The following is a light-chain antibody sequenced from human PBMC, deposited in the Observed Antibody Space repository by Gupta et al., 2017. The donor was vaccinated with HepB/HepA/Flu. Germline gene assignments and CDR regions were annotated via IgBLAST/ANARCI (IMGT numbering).Light chain of an antibody. J-gene: IGLJ2*01. CDR3: QSYDTNLSGVV. Sequence: QSVLTQPPSASGAPQQRVPISCTGSNSNIVAGYDVHWYQQLPGTAPKLLIYGNSDRPSGVPDRFSGSKSGTTASLAITGLQAEDEAAYYCQSYDTNLSGVVFGGGTKLTVL. V-gene: IGLV1-40*01. CDR1: NSNIVAGYD. CDR2: GNS.